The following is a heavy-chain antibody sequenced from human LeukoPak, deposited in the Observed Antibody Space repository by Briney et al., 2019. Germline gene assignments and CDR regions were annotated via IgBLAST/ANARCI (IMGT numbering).Heavy chain of an antibody. D-gene: IGHD4/OR15-4a*01. CDR3: GRHQTMYYGMDV. J-gene: IGHJ6*02. Sequence: SETLSLTCTGSGGSLSSYFWSWIRQPPGKGLEWIGSIFYSGSTYYSPSLKSRVTISVDTSKNQFSLKLSSVTAADTAVYYGGRHQTMYYGMDVWGQGTTVTVSS. CDR2: IFYSGST. V-gene: IGHV4-59*05. CDR1: GGSLSSYF.